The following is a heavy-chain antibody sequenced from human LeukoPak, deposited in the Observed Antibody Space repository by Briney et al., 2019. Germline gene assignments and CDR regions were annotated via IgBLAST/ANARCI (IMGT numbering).Heavy chain of an antibody. CDR3: ARPLGYCSSTSCYRRFDP. CDR1: GGSISSYY. Sequence: SETLSLTCTVSGGSISSYYWSWIRQPPGKGLEWIGYIYYSGSTNYNPSLKSRVTISVDTSKNQFSLKLSSVTAADTAVYYCARPLGYCSSTSCYRRFDPWGQGTLVTVSS. V-gene: IGHV4-59*12. D-gene: IGHD2-2*01. CDR2: IYYSGST. J-gene: IGHJ5*02.